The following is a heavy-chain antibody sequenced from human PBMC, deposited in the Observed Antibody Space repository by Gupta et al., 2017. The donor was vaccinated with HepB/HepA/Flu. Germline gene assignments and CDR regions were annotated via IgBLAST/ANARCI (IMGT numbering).Heavy chain of an antibody. CDR1: GFTFIDFA. Sequence: EVQVLESGGGLVQPGGSLRLSCAASGFTFIDFAMTWVRQAPGKGLDWVSGITARGGRTFYADSVKGRVTSSRDNFKNTLFLERNSMRAEDTALYDGAKGYYGTYFRGPFDPWGQGTRVTVSS. J-gene: IGHJ5*02. V-gene: IGHV3-23*01. CDR3: AKGYYGTYFRGPFDP. CDR2: ITARGGRT. D-gene: IGHD1-26*01.